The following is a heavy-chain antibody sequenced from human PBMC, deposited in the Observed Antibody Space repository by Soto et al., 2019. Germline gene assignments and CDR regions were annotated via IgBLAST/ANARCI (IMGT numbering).Heavy chain of an antibody. CDR1: GFTFSSYG. J-gene: IGHJ6*02. CDR3: AKDSRDGQLWLRGSRKYYYYGMDV. V-gene: IGHV3-30*18. D-gene: IGHD5-18*01. Sequence: QVQLVESGGGVVQPGRSLRLSCAASGFTFSSYGMHWVRQAPGKGLEWVAVISYDGSNKYYADSVKGRFTISRDNSKNTLYLQMNSLRAEDTAVYYCAKDSRDGQLWLRGSRKYYYYGMDVWGQGTTVTVSS. CDR2: ISYDGSNK.